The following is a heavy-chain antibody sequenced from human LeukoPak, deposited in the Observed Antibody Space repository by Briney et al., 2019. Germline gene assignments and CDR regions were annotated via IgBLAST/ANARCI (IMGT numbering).Heavy chain of an antibody. Sequence: ASVKVPCKASGYTFTNYGISWVRQAPGQGLEWMGWISAYNGNTNYVQKLQGRVTMTTDTSTTTAYMELRSLRSDDTAVYYCARDLDIVVVPVVSRHYGLDVWGQGTTVTVSS. J-gene: IGHJ6*02. CDR1: GYTFTNYG. V-gene: IGHV1-18*01. CDR2: ISAYNGNT. D-gene: IGHD2-2*01. CDR3: ARDLDIVVVPVVSRHYGLDV.